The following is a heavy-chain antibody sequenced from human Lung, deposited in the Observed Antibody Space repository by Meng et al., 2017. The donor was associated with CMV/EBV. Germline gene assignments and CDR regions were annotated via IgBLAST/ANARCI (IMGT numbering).Heavy chain of an antibody. J-gene: IGHJ4*02. V-gene: IGHV3-30-3*01. Sequence: GGSLRLSCGASGFTFSNNAMQWVRQAPGKGLEWLAVISFDGINKYYAESVKGRFTISRDNSKQTLYLQMNSLGGEDTAVYYCASSVTIFGVDYWGQGTLVTVSS. CDR2: ISFDGINK. CDR1: GFTFSNNA. CDR3: ASSVTIFGVDY. D-gene: IGHD3-3*01.